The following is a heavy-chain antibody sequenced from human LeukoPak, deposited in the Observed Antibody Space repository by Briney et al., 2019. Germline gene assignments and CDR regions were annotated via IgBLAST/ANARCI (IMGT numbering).Heavy chain of an antibody. CDR2: INHSGST. CDR3: AREYCSDVSCHDNWFDP. J-gene: IGHJ5*02. CDR1: DGSFSSYY. D-gene: IGHD2-15*01. Sequence: SETLSLTCAVYDGSFSSYYWTWFRQSPGKGLGWIGEINHSGSTTFNPSLRSRVSIALDTSKNQLSRRLSSVTAADTAVYYCAREYCSDVSCHDNWFDPWGKGTLVIVSS. V-gene: IGHV4-34*01.